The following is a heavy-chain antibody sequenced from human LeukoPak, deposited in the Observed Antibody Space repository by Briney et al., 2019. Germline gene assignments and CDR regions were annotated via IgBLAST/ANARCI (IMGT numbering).Heavy chain of an antibody. J-gene: IGHJ6*03. Sequence: PSETLSLTCNVSGGSIRGYYWSWIRQSPEKGLEWIGYIYSGGSTNYNPSLKSRVTMSVGTSKNQLSLKVSSVTAADTAVYYCARVFDSGSQAYFYYMDVWGKGTTVIISS. CDR2: IYSGGST. CDR1: GGSIRGYY. CDR3: ARVFDSGSQAYFYYMDV. D-gene: IGHD3-10*01. V-gene: IGHV4-59*01.